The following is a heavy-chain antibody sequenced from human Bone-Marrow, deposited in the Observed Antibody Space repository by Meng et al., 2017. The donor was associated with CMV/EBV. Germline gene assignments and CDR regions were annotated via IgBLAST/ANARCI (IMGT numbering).Heavy chain of an antibody. V-gene: IGHV1-2*02. CDR2: INPNSGGT. Sequence: ASVKVSCKASGYTFTGYYMHWVRQAPGQGLEWMGWINPNSGGTNYAQKFQGTVTMTRDTSISTAYMELSRLRFDDTAVYYWARDSGKYGSGSYNVYWGQGTLVTVFS. J-gene: IGHJ4*02. D-gene: IGHD3-10*01. CDR1: GYTFTGYY. CDR3: ARDSGKYGSGSYNVY.